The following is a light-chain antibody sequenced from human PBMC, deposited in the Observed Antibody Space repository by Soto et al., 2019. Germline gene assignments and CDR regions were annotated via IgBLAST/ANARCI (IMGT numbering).Light chain of an antibody. CDR1: RSNIGGNS. J-gene: IGLJ1*01. V-gene: IGLV1-51*01. CDR2: DDD. Sequence: QSVLTQPPSVSAAPGQMVTISCSGSRSNIGGNSVSWYQQLPGTAPKLLIYDDDKRPSGIPDRFSGSKSGTSATLGITGFQTGDEADHYCGSWDSSLSAYVFGTGTKVTVL. CDR3: GSWDSSLSAYV.